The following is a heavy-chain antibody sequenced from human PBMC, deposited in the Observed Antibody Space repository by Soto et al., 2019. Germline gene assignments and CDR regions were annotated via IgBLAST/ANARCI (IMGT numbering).Heavy chain of an antibody. CDR3: ARGRDIVLMVYAIRDYYYGMDV. CDR2: IIPIFGAA. CDR1: GGTFSSYA. V-gene: IGHV1-69*13. D-gene: IGHD2-8*01. J-gene: IGHJ6*02. Sequence: SVKVSCKASGGTFSSYAISWVRQAPGQGLEWMGGIIPIFGAANYAQKFQGRVTITADESTSTAYMELSSLRSEDTAVYYCARGRDIVLMVYAIRDYYYGMDVWGQGTTVTVSS.